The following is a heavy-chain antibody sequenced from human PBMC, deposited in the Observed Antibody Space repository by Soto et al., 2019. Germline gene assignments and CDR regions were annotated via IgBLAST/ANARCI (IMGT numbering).Heavy chain of an antibody. J-gene: IGHJ2*01. CDR2: MSYDGSRR. CDR1: GFTFSSYV. D-gene: IGHD3-22*01. CDR3: ARDSMFSGYANWYFDL. V-gene: IGHV3-30-3*01. Sequence: QVQLVESGGGVVQPGRSLRLSCAASGFTFSSYVMHWVRQAPGKGLEWVALMSYDGSRRYYAESVKGRFTISRDNSKNTLSLQMNSLRTDDTAIYYCARDSMFSGYANWYFDLWGRGTLATVSS.